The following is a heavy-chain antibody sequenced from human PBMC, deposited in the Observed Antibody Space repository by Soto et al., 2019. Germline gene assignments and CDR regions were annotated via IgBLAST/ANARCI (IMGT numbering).Heavy chain of an antibody. CDR1: GYTFTGYY. J-gene: IGHJ4*02. CDR2: INPNSGGT. Sequence: ASVNVSCKSSGYTFTGYYIHWVRQAPGQGLEWMGWINPNSGGTNYAQKFQGRVTMTRDTSISTAYMELSRLRSDDTAVYYCARERTVTTDFDYWGQGTLVTVSS. CDR3: ARERTVTTDFDY. V-gene: IGHV1-2*02. D-gene: IGHD4-17*01.